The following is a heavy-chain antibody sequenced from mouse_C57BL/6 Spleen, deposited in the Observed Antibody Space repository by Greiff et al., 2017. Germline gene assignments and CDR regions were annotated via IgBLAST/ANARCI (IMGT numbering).Heavy chain of an antibody. D-gene: IGHD1-1*01. CDR3: ARSPYYGSSSLGYIDV. V-gene: IGHV1-20*01. CDR2: INPYNGDT. Sequence: EVQLQQSGPELVKPGDSVKISCKASGYSFTGYFMNWVMQSHGKSLEWIGRINPYNGDTFYNQKFKGKATLTVDKSSSTAHMELRSLTSEDSAVYYCARSPYYGSSSLGYIDVWGTGTTVTVSS. J-gene: IGHJ1*03. CDR1: GYSFTGYF.